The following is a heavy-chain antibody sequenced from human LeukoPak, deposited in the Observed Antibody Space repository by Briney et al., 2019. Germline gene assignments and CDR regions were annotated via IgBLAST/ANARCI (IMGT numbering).Heavy chain of an antibody. D-gene: IGHD3-16*01. J-gene: IGHJ4*02. V-gene: IGHV1-18*01. CDR1: GYTFTSYG. Sequence: ASVKVSCKASGYTFTSYGISWVRQAPGQGLEWMGWISAYNGNTNYAQKLQGRVTMTTDTSTSTAYMELRSLRSDDTAVYYCARGGEAIMITFGEGTYFDYWGQGTLVTVPS. CDR2: ISAYNGNT. CDR3: ARGGEAIMITFGEGTYFDY.